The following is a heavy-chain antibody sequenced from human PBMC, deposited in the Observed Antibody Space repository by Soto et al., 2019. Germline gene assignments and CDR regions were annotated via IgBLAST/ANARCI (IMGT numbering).Heavy chain of an antibody. J-gene: IGHJ4*02. CDR1: GGSFSGYY. CDR2: INHSGST. V-gene: IGHV4-34*01. CDR3: ARGILRLYDY. D-gene: IGHD3-3*01. Sequence: PSETLSLTCAVYGGSFSGYYWSWIRQPPGKGLEWIGEINHSGSTNYNPSLKSRVTISVDTSKNQFSLKLSSVTAADTAVYYCARGILRLYDYWGQGTLVTVSS.